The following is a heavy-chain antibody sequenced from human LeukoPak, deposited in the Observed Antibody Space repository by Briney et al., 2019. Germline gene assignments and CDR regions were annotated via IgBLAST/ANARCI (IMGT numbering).Heavy chain of an antibody. Sequence: GGSLRLSCAASGFTFSSYGIHWVRQAPGKGLEWVAVISYDGSNKYYVDSVKGRFTISRDNSKNALYLQMNSLRDEDTAVYYCVGELLTAAGTIGAFDIWGRGTMVTVSS. CDR2: ISYDGSNK. V-gene: IGHV3-30*03. CDR1: GFTFSSYG. D-gene: IGHD6-13*01. CDR3: VGELLTAAGTIGAFDI. J-gene: IGHJ3*02.